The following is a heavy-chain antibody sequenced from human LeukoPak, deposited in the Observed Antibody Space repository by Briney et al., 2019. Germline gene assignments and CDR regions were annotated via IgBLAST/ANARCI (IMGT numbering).Heavy chain of an antibody. CDR1: GFTLSSYE. Sequence: PGGSLRLSCAASGFTLSSYEMNWVRQAPGKGLEWVSYISSSGSTIYYADSVKGRFTISRDNAKNSLYLQMNSLRAEDTAVYYCARWGPGQTQFDYWGQGTLVTVSS. CDR2: ISSSGSTI. V-gene: IGHV3-48*03. CDR3: ARWGPGQTQFDY. J-gene: IGHJ4*02. D-gene: IGHD3-16*01.